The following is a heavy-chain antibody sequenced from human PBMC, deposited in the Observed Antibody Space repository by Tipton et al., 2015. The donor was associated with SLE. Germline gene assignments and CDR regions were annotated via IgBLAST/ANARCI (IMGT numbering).Heavy chain of an antibody. CDR3: ARASYFYDSIVSFFDT. D-gene: IGHD3-22*01. CDR2: INTNSGNP. V-gene: IGHV7-4-1*02. Sequence: QLVQSGAELKEPGASVKVSCKTSGYTFINYGIGWVRQAPGQGLEWMGWINTNSGNPTYAQAFTGRFVFSLDTSVSTAYLQINSLKAEDTAVYFCARASYFYDSIVSFFDTWGQGTLVTVS. J-gene: IGHJ4*02. CDR1: GYTFINYG.